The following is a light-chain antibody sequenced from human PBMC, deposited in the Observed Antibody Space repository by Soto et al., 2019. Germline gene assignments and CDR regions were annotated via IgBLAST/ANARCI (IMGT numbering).Light chain of an antibody. CDR3: SSFTSSSTLV. J-gene: IGLJ2*01. V-gene: IGLV2-14*01. CDR1: GSDFGDYDY. Sequence: QSVLTQPASVSGSPGESITISCTGTGSDFGDYDYVSWYQLHPGKAPKLMIYEVSNRPSGVSNRFSGSKSGNTASLTISGLQAEDEADYFCSSFTSSSTLVFGGGTKVTVL. CDR2: EVS.